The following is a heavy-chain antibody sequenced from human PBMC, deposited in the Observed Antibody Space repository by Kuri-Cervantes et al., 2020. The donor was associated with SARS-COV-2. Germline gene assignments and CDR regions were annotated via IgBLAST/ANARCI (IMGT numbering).Heavy chain of an antibody. CDR1: GFTFSDYY. V-gene: IGHV3-11*06. J-gene: IGHJ4*02. Sequence: GGSLRLSCAASGFTFSDYYMSWIRQAPGKGLEWVSYISSSSSYTNYADSVKGRFTVSRDNARNSLFLQMSSLRAEDTAPYYCARDQRNANWDYWGQGTLVTVSS. CDR2: ISSSSSYT. CDR3: ARDQRNANWDY. D-gene: IGHD2-2*01.